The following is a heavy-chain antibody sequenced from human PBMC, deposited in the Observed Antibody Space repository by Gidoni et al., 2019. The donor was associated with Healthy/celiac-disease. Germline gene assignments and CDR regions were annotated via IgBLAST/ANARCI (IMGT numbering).Heavy chain of an antibody. CDR3: AKDYYDFWSGYYPFDY. V-gene: IGHV3-23*01. CDR2: ISGSGGST. CDR1: GFTFSSYA. Sequence: EVQLLESGGGLVQPGGSLRLSCAASGFTFSSYAMSWVRQAPGKGLEWVSEISGSGGSTYYADSVKGRFTISRDNSKNTLYLQMNSLRAEDTAVYYCAKDYYDFWSGYYPFDYWGQGTLVTVSS. J-gene: IGHJ4*02. D-gene: IGHD3-3*01.